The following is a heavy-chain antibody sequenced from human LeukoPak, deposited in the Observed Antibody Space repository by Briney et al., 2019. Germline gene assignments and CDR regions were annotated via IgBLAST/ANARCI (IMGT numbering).Heavy chain of an antibody. CDR2: IVVGSGNT. J-gene: IGHJ4*02. D-gene: IGHD6-13*01. Sequence: GASVKVSCKASGFTFTSSAMQWVRQARGQRLGWIGWIVVGSGNTNYAQKFQERVTITRDMSTSTAYMELSSLRSEDTAVYYCAASPGYSSSWYLDFDYWGQGTLVTVSS. CDR1: GFTFTSSA. V-gene: IGHV1-58*02. CDR3: AASPGYSSSWYLDFDY.